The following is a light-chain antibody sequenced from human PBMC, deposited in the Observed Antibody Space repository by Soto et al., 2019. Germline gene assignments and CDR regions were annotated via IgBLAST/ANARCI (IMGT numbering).Light chain of an antibody. CDR3: QKADSFPLT. CDR2: GAS. V-gene: IGKV1-12*01. Sequence: DIQITHSPSTLAGSVGDTVTITFRASQDISTLLAWYQQKPGKAPKLLIYGASTLESGVPSRSSGRGSGTDFTLTISSLQPEDFATYFCQKADSFPLTCGGGTKVDIK. CDR1: QDISTL. J-gene: IGKJ4*01.